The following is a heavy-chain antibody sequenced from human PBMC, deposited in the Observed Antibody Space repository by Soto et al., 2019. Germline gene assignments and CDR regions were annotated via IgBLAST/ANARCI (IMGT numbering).Heavy chain of an antibody. CDR3: ARDRDYYKLAAPYFDP. J-gene: IGHJ4*02. V-gene: IGHV1-46*01. D-gene: IGHD3-22*01. CDR1: GFTLTTSY. CDR2: FNPGGGRT. Sequence: QVQLVQSGADVKKPGASVKVSCKASGFTLTTSYIHWVRQAPGQGLEWRGMFNPGGGRTTYAQDFHGIISMTADTTTRTVSMDLSGMTSDDTGVYYCARDRDYYKLAAPYFDPWGQGTLVTVSS.